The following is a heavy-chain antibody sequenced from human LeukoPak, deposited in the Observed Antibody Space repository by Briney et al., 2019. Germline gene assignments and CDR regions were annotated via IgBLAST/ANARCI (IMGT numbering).Heavy chain of an antibody. Sequence: SETLSLTCTVSRYSISSGYYWGWIRQPPGKGLGWIGTIYHSGSTYYNPSLKSRVTILVDTSKNQFSLKLSSVTAADTAVYYCARVRGGYDSSWFDPWGQGTLVTVSS. CDR2: IYHSGST. CDR3: ARVRGGYDSSWFDP. CDR1: RYSISSGYY. D-gene: IGHD5-12*01. V-gene: IGHV4-38-2*02. J-gene: IGHJ5*02.